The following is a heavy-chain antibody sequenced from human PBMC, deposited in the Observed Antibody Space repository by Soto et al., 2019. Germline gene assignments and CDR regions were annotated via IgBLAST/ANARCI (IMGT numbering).Heavy chain of an antibody. CDR3: AREARGYCDSSGPNHSFDY. Sequence: SETLSLTCTVSGGSVSSGSYYWSWIRQPPGKGLEWIGYIYYSGSTNYNPSLKSRVTISVDTSKNQFSLKLSSVTAADTAVYYCAREARGYCDSSGPNHSFDYWGQGTLVTVYS. V-gene: IGHV4-61*01. CDR2: IYYSGST. CDR1: GGSVSSGSYY. D-gene: IGHD3-22*01. J-gene: IGHJ4*02.